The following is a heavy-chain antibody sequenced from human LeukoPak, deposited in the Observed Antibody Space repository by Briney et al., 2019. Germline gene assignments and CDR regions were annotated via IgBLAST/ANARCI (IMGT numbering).Heavy chain of an antibody. D-gene: IGHD3-10*01. Sequence: SETLSLTCTVSGGSISSYYWSWIRQPPGKGLEWIGYMYYSGSTNYNPSLKSRVTTSVDTSKNQFSLKLSSVTAADTAVYYCARVRGRRYFDYWGQGTLVTVSS. CDR3: ARVRGRRYFDY. CDR1: GGSISSYY. V-gene: IGHV4-59*12. J-gene: IGHJ4*02. CDR2: MYYSGST.